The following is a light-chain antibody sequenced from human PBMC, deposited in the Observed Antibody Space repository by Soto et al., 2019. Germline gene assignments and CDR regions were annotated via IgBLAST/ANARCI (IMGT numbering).Light chain of an antibody. CDR1: QSVSSN. CDR3: HQYNSWPPGT. J-gene: IGKJ2*01. Sequence: EIVMTQSPATLSVSPGERSTLSFSSSQSVSSNLAWYQQKPGQAPRLLIYGASTRATGIPARFSGSGSGTEFTLTISSLQSEDFALYYCHQYNSWPPGTFGQGTKVDIK. CDR2: GAS. V-gene: IGKV3-15*01.